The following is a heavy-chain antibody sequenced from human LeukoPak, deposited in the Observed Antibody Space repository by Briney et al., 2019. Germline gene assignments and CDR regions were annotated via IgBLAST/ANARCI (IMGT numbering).Heavy chain of an antibody. V-gene: IGHV1-2*02. CDR2: INPNSGGT. Sequence: ASVKVSCKASGYTFTGYYMHWVRQAPGQGLEWMGWINPNSGGTNYAQKFQGRVTITRDTSISTAYMELSRLRSDDTAVYYCARDPSYYDSSGYLIPWFDPWGQGTLVTVSS. J-gene: IGHJ5*02. D-gene: IGHD3-22*01. CDR3: ARDPSYYDSSGYLIPWFDP. CDR1: GYTFTGYY.